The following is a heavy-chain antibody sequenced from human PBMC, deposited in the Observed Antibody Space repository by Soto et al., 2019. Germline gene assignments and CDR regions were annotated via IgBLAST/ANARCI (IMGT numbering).Heavy chain of an antibody. J-gene: IGHJ4*02. V-gene: IGHV1-69*08. Sequence: QVQLVQSGAEVKKPGSSVKVSCKASGGTFSSYTISWVRQAPGQGLEWMGRIIPILGIANYAQKFQGRVTITADNSTSTAYMELSRLRSEDTAVYYCARDARPTVTTTEPDYWGQGTLVTVSS. D-gene: IGHD4-17*01. CDR2: IIPILGIA. CDR3: ARDARPTVTTTEPDY. CDR1: GGTFSSYT.